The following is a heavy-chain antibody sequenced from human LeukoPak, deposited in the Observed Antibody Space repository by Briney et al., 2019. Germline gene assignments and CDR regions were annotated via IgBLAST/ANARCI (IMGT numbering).Heavy chain of an antibody. CDR1: GGSISSYY. J-gene: IGHJ6*03. CDR3: ARGSGWYDYYYMDV. Sequence: SETLSLTCTVSGGSISSYYWSWIRQPPGKGLEWIGYISYSGSTNYNPSLKSRVTISVDTSKNQFSLKLSSVTAADTAVYYCARGSGWYDYYYMDVWGKGTTVTVSS. D-gene: IGHD6-19*01. V-gene: IGHV4-59*08. CDR2: ISYSGST.